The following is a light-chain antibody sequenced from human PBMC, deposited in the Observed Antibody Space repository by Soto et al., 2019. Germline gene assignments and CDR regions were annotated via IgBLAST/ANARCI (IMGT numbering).Light chain of an antibody. CDR3: QQYGSSGT. CDR1: QSVSSS. J-gene: IGKJ1*01. CDR2: GAS. Sequence: EIVLTHSPGTLSLSPWEIVTLSCRASQSVSSSLAWYQQKPGQAPRLLIYGASTRATGIPARFSGSGSGTEFTLTISSLQSEDFAVYYCQQYGSSGTFGQGTKVDIK. V-gene: IGKV3-15*01.